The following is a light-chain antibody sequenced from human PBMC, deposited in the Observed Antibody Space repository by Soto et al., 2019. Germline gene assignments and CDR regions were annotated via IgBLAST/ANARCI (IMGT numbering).Light chain of an antibody. CDR1: SSDVGGYNY. CDR3: SSYAGSNNLV. J-gene: IGLJ2*01. Sequence: QPVLTQPPSASGSPGQSVTISCTGTSSDVGGYNYVSWYQQHPGKAPKLMIYEVSKRPSGVPDRFSGSKSGNTASLTVSGLQAEDVADYYCSSYAGSNNLVFGGGTKLTVL. CDR2: EVS. V-gene: IGLV2-8*01.